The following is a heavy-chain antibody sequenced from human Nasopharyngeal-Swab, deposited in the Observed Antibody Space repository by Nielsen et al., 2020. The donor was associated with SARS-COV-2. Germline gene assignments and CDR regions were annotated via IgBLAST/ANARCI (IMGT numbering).Heavy chain of an antibody. D-gene: IGHD5-24*01. CDR1: GYSFVHHW. Sequence: GEYLKISCLASGYSFVHHWIGWVRQNPGKGLEWIWMVYPGNSEVAHIPSFRGQVTISADKSTNTAFLQWTSLRPSDTAMYFCARRAARDGYNYEVDPWGQGTLVTVS. CDR2: VYPGNSEV. V-gene: IGHV5-51*01. CDR3: ARRAARDGYNYEVDP. J-gene: IGHJ5*01.